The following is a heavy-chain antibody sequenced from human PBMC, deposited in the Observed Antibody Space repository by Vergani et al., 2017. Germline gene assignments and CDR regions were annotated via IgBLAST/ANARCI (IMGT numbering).Heavy chain of an antibody. CDR3: ASSGVGDAFDI. Sequence: EVQLVESGGGLVKPGGSLRLSCAASGFTFSSYSMNWVRQAPGKGLAWVSSISSSSSYIYYADSVKGRFTISRDNAKNSLYLQMNSLRAEDTAVYYCASSGVGDAFDIWGQGTMVTVSS. CDR1: GFTFSSYS. D-gene: IGHD3-10*01. J-gene: IGHJ3*02. V-gene: IGHV3-21*01. CDR2: ISSSSSYI.